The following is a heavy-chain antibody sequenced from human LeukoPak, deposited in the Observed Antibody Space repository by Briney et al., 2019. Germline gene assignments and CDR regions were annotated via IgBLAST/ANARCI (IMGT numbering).Heavy chain of an antibody. D-gene: IGHD6-6*01. Sequence: GGSLRLSCAASGITFSNAWMNWVRQAPGKGLEWLGRIKSKTDGGTADYAAPVKGRLTISRDDSKSTLYLQMNSLKTEDTAVYYCSTGDSSSSGWGQGTLVTVSS. CDR2: IKSKTDGGTA. CDR3: STGDSSSSG. J-gene: IGHJ4*02. V-gene: IGHV3-15*01. CDR1: GITFSNAW.